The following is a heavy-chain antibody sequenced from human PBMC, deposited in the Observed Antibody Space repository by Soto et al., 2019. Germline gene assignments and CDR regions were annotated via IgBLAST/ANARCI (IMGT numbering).Heavy chain of an antibody. J-gene: IGHJ5*02. CDR3: ARGDTSHRSWYFLLDP. V-gene: IGHV1-69*06. D-gene: IGHD6-13*01. CDR1: GVTFSSYA. CDR2: IIPIFGTA. Sequence: SVKVSCKASGVTFSSYAISWVRQAPLQGREWMGGIIPIFGTANYAQKFQGRVTIAADKSTSTAYMELSSLRSEDTAVYYCARGDTSHRSWYFLLDPWGQGTLVTVSS.